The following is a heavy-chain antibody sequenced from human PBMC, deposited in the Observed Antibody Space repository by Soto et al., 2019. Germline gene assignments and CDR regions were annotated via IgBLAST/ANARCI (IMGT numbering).Heavy chain of an antibody. J-gene: IGHJ4*02. CDR1: GYSFTVYH. CDR2: INNDSGGT. D-gene: IGHD3-10*01. V-gene: IGHV1-2*02. CDR3: AKESYNRRTDFDY. Sequence: ASVKVSCKASGYSFTVYHMHWVRQAPGQGLEWMGWINNDSGGTKYAQKFEGRVTMSRDTSINTAYMELNNLISDDTAVYYCAKESYNRRTDFDYWGQGTLVTVSS.